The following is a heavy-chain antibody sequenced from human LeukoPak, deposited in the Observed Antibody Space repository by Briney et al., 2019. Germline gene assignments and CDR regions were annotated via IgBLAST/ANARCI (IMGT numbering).Heavy chain of an antibody. Sequence: PGGSLGLSCAASGFTFSSYRVNWVRQAPGKGLEWVASIKQGESERYYVDSVNGRFTISRDNAKNSLYLQMNSLRAEYTAVYYCARGDSSAFDIWGQGTMVTVSS. D-gene: IGHD3-22*01. J-gene: IGHJ3*02. CDR3: ARGDSSAFDI. CDR2: IKQGESER. CDR1: GFTFSSYR. V-gene: IGHV3-7*04.